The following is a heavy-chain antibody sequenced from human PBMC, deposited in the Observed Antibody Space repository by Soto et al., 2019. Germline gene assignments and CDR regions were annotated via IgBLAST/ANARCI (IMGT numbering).Heavy chain of an antibody. Sequence: PGESVGLSCAASGFTFSSYCMHWVSQAPGKGLEWVAVIWYDGSNKYYADSVKGRFTISRDNSKNTLYLQMNSLRAEDTAVYYCAGGPYSSSSLVFYYYYGKDDWGEGTTVKVYS. CDR2: IWYDGSNK. CDR1: GFTFSSYC. D-gene: IGHD6-6*01. V-gene: IGHV3-33*01. CDR3: AGGPYSSSSLVFYYYYGKDD. J-gene: IGHJ6*04.